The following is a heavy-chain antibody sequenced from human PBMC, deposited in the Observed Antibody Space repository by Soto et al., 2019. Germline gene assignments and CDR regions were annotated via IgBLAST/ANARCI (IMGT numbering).Heavy chain of an antibody. CDR2: IYWDDDK. Sequence: QITLKESGPPLVKPTQTLTLTCIFSGFSLSTSGVGVGWIRQPPGKSLEWLALIYWDDDKRYSPSLKSRLTHTKDTPKIQVVLKMTNLDLGDTATDYWAHRRGGRAAREGVFDVWGQGTMVVVSS. V-gene: IGHV2-5*02. CDR1: GFSLSTSGVG. J-gene: IGHJ3*01. D-gene: IGHD6-6*01. CDR3: AHRRGGRAAREGVFDV.